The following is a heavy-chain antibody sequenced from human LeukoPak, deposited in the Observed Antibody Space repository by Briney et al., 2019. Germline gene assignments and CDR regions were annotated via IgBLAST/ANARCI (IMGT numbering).Heavy chain of an antibody. J-gene: IGHJ4*02. D-gene: IGHD6-19*01. CDR3: ARGARSSGWSLDY. CDR2: IYYSGST. Sequence: PSETLSLTCTVSGGSISSYYWSWIRQPPGKGLEWIGYIYYSGSTNYNPSLKSRVTISLDTSKNQFSLKLSSVTAADTAVYYCARGARSSGWSLDYWGQGTLVTVSS. V-gene: IGHV4-59*12. CDR1: GGSISSYY.